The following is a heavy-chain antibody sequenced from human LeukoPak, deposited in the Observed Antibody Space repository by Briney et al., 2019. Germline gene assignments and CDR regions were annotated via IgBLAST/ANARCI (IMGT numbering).Heavy chain of an antibody. D-gene: IGHD3-10*01. V-gene: IGHV1-18*04. CDR2: ISAYNGNT. CDR1: GYTFTIYG. J-gene: IGHJ5*02. CDR3: AREQGSGSYLNWFDL. Sequence: ASVKVSCKSSGYTFTIYGISWVRQAPGQGLEWVGWISAYNGNTNYAQKLQGRVTITTDTSTSTAYMELRSLRSDDTAVYYCAREQGSGSYLNWFDLWGQGTLVTVSS.